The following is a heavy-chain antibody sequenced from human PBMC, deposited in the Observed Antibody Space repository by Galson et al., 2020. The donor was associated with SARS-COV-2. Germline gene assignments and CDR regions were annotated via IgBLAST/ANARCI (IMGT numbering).Heavy chain of an antibody. CDR1: GGSIGHYY. CDR2: IYSSGST. CDR3: ARGSFAYYFDS. D-gene: IGHD1-26*01. J-gene: IGHJ4*02. Sequence: SETLSLTCTVSGGSIGHYYWTWIRQSPGKGLEWIGNIYSSGSTRYNHSLKSRVTMSVDTSKNQFSLKLTSVTAADTAVYYCARGSFAYYFDSWGQGSLVTVSS. V-gene: IGHV4-59*01.